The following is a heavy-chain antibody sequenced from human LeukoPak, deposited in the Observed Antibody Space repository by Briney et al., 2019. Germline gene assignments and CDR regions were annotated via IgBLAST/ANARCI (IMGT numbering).Heavy chain of an antibody. J-gene: IGHJ5*02. D-gene: IGHD3-3*01. CDR1: GGSISSYY. V-gene: IGHV4-59*01. CDR2: IYYSGST. CDR3: ARVTTIFGVAASEWFDP. Sequence: NPSETLSLTCTVSGGSISSYYWSWIRQPPGKGLEWIGYIYYSGSTNYNPSLKSRVTISVDTSKNQFSLKLSSVTAADTAVYYCARVTTIFGVAASEWFDPWGQGTLVTVSS.